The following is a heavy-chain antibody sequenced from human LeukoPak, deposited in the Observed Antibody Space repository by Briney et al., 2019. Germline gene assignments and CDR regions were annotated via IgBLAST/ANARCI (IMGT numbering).Heavy chain of an antibody. CDR2: INHSGST. CDR1: GGSFSGYY. J-gene: IGHJ5*02. V-gene: IGHV4-34*01. Sequence: SETLSLTCAVYGGSFSGYYWSWIRQPPGKGLEWIGEINHSGSTNYNPSLKSRVTISVDTSKNQFSLKLSSVTAADTAVYYCARYCTNGVCYGTLGPNWFDPWGQGTLVTVSS. D-gene: IGHD2-8*01. CDR3: ARYCTNGVCYGTLGPNWFDP.